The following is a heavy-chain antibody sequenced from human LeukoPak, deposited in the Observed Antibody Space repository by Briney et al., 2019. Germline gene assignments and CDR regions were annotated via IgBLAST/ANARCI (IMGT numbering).Heavy chain of an antibody. CDR3: AKDGGGGSKDYYYMGV. CDR2: ISPSGDIT. D-gene: IGHD2-15*01. V-gene: IGHV3-23*01. CDR1: GFIFSSHG. Sequence: PGGTLRLSCAASGFIFSSHGMNWVRQAPGKGLEWVSGISPSGDITYYADSVKGRFTISRDNSKNTLYLQMNSLRAEDTAVYYCAKDGGGGSKDYYYMGVWGKGTTVTISS. J-gene: IGHJ6*03.